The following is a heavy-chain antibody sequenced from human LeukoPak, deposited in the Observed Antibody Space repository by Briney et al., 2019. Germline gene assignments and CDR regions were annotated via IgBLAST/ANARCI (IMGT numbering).Heavy chain of an antibody. CDR1: GYSFTNYW. Sequence: GESLTISCKGSGYSFTNYWIGWVRQMPGKGLEGMGIIYPGDSDTRYSPSFQGQVTISADKSISTAYLRWSSLKASDTAMYYCARLVPLGGYYDSGSYYNGYWGQGTLVTVSS. J-gene: IGHJ4*02. CDR3: ARLVPLGGYYDSGSYYNGY. V-gene: IGHV5-51*01. D-gene: IGHD3-10*01. CDR2: IYPGDSDT.